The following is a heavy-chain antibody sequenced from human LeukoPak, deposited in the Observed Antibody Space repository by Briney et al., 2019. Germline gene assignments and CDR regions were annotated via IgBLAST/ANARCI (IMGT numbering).Heavy chain of an antibody. Sequence: GASVKVSCKASGGTFSSYAISWVRQAPGQGLEWMGGIIPIFGTANYAQKFQGRVTITADESTSTAYMELSSLRSEDTAVYYCARPRTLYSSSSRDAFDIWGQGTMVTVSS. J-gene: IGHJ3*02. D-gene: IGHD6-6*01. CDR1: GGTFSSYA. CDR3: ARPRTLYSSSSRDAFDI. CDR2: IIPIFGTA. V-gene: IGHV1-69*13.